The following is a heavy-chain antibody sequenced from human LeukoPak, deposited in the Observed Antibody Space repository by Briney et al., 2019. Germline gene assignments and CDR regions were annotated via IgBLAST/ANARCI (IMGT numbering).Heavy chain of an antibody. CDR2: IKQDGSEK. J-gene: IGHJ3*02. CDR1: GFTFSSYW. D-gene: IGHD6-19*01. Sequence: GGSLRLSCAASGFTFSSYWMSWVRQAPGKGLEWVANIKQDGSEKYYVDSVKGRFTISRDNAKYSVYLQMNSLRAEDTAVYYCARRIAGDGSHAFDIWGQGTMVTVSS. V-gene: IGHV3-7*03. CDR3: ARRIAGDGSHAFDI.